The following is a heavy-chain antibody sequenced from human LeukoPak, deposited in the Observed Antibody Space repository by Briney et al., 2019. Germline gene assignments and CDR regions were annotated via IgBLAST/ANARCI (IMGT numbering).Heavy chain of an antibody. CDR2: ISSSSSYI. J-gene: IGHJ4*02. V-gene: IGHV3-21*01. CDR3: ARDNYYYDSSGYYHFDY. CDR1: GFTFSRST. Sequence: PGGSLRPSCAASGFTFSRSTMNWVRQAPGKGLEWLSSISSSSSYIYYADSVKGRFTISRDNAKNSLYLQMNSLRAEDTAVYYCARDNYYYDSSGYYHFDYWGQGTLVTVSS. D-gene: IGHD3-22*01.